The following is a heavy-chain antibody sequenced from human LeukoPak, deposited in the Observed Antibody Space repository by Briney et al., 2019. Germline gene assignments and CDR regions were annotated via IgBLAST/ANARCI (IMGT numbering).Heavy chain of an antibody. Sequence: GGSLRLSCAASGFTFSSIWMNWVRQVPGKGLEWVGNINPDGSEKYYVDSVEGQFTISRDNSKNSMYLQMNSLRGEDTAVYYCARPGIAGGAFDIWGQGTVVIVSS. CDR2: INPDGSEK. V-gene: IGHV3-7*01. D-gene: IGHD1-26*01. J-gene: IGHJ3*02. CDR1: GFTFSSIW. CDR3: ARPGIAGGAFDI.